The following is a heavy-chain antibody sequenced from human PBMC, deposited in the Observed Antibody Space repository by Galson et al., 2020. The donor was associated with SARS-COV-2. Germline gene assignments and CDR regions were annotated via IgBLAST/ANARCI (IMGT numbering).Heavy chain of an antibody. CDR3: GRDGGSGHDYYDY. D-gene: IGHD5-12*01. Sequence: SQTLSLTCAISGDSVYRNSAAWNWIRQSPSRGLEWLGRTYYMSRWYNDYAPSMRGRIIINPDTSKNQFSLHLNSVTPEDTAVYYCGRDGGSGHDYYDYWGQGTLVTVSS. V-gene: IGHV6-1*01. CDR1: GDSVYRNSAA. J-gene: IGHJ4*02. CDR2: TYYMSRWYN.